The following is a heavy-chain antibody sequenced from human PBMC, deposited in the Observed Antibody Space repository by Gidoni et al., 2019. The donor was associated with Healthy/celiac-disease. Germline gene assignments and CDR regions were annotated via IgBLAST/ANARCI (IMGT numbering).Heavy chain of an antibody. Sequence: EVQLVQSGAEVKKPGESLKISCKGSGYSFTSYWIGWVRQMPGKGLEWMGIIYPGDSDTRYSPSFQGQVTISADKSISTAYLQWSSLKASDTAMYYCARHRGIPPPGSRGLLGSLLRYGMDVWGQGTTVTVSS. CDR2: IYPGDSDT. CDR1: GYSFTSYW. D-gene: IGHD2-15*01. V-gene: IGHV5-51*01. J-gene: IGHJ6*02. CDR3: ARHRGIPPPGSRGLLGSLLRYGMDV.